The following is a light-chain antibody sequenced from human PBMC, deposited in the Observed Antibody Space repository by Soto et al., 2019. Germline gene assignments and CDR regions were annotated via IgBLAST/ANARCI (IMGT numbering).Light chain of an antibody. CDR1: QSIGPW. CDR3: EDYSSLSGLT. V-gene: IGKV1-5*03. Sequence: DVQMTQSPSTLSASVGDRVTITCRASQSIGPWLAWYQQKPGKAPKLLIYEASNLQSGVPSRFSGSGSATEFTLTISSLQPDDFATYYCEDYSSLSGLTFGGGTKVDIK. CDR2: EAS. J-gene: IGKJ4*01.